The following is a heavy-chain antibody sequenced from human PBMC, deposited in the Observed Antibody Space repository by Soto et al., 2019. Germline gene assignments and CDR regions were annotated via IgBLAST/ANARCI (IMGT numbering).Heavy chain of an antibody. CDR2: ISAYNGNT. D-gene: IGHD4-17*01. J-gene: IGHJ4*02. Sequence: QVQLVQSGAEVKKPGASVKVSCKASGYTFTSYGISWVRQAPGQGLEWMGWISAYNGNTNYAQQLKGRATMTTDPPKSTAYMELRSLSSDDTAVYYFARDRGGRGATVTTSIDYWGQGTLVTVSS. CDR3: ARDRGGRGATVTTSIDY. V-gene: IGHV1-18*01. CDR1: GYTFTSYG.